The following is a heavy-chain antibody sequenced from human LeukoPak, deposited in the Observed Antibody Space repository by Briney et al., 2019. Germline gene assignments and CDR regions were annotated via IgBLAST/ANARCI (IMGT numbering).Heavy chain of an antibody. CDR1: GFTFSSYA. CDR2: ISGSGGST. CDR3: AKAAGYSYGSNYYFDY. J-gene: IGHJ4*02. V-gene: IGHV3-23*01. D-gene: IGHD5-18*01. Sequence: GGSLRLSCAASGFTFSSYAMSWVRQAPGKGLEWVSAISGSGGSTYYADSVKGRFTISRDNSKNTLYLQMNSLRAEDTAVYYCAKAAGYSYGSNYYFDYWGQGTLVTVSS.